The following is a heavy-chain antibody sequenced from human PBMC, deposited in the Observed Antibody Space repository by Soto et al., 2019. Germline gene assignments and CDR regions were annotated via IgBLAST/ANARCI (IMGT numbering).Heavy chain of an antibody. CDR1: SGSISSSNW. CDR3: ARVGYSGYDYYYYYMDV. D-gene: IGHD5-12*01. CDR2: IYHSGST. J-gene: IGHJ6*03. V-gene: IGHV4-4*02. Sequence: QVQLQESGPGLVKPSGTLSLTCAVSSGSISSSNWWSWVRQPPGKGLEWIGEIYHSGSTNYNPSLKSRVTISVEKSKNQFSLKLSSVTAADTAVYYCARVGYSGYDYYYYYMDVWGKGTTVTVSS.